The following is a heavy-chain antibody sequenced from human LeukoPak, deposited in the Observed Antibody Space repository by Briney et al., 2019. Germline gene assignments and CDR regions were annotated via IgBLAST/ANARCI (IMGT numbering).Heavy chain of an antibody. CDR3: ARDRGEVPSDY. CDR1: GYTFTSYA. Sequence: ASVKVSCKASGYTFTSYAMHWVRQAPGQRLEWMGWINAGNGNTKYSQKFQGRVTITRDTSASTAYMELSSLRPEDTAVYYCARDRGEVPSDYWGQGTLVTVSS. CDR2: INAGNGNT. D-gene: IGHD3-10*01. V-gene: IGHV1-3*01. J-gene: IGHJ4*02.